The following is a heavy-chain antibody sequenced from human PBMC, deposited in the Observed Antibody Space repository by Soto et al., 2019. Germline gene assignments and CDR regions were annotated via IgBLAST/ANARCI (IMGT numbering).Heavy chain of an antibody. D-gene: IGHD3-22*01. V-gene: IGHV1-18*01. CDR1: RYTFTSYG. J-gene: IGHJ6*02. CDR2: ISAYNGNT. CDR3: ARVVVINYYYYYGMDV. Sequence: ASVKVSCKASRYTFTSYGISWVRQAPGQGLERMGWISAYNGNTNYAQKLQGRVTMTTDTSTSTAYMELRSLRSDDTAVYYCARVVVINYYYYYGMDVWGQGTTVTVSS.